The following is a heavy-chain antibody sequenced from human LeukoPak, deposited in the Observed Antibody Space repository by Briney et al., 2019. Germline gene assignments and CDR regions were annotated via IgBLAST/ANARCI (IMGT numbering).Heavy chain of an antibody. V-gene: IGHV4-31*03. CDR1: GASITSGAYY. CDR3: ARARMGPVPFDS. Sequence: SQTLSLTCSVSGASITSGAYYWSWLRQHPEKGLEWIGYIADIATKFYNPSFRSRVSISMDPSKNLFSLSLTSLTAADTAVYYCARARMGPVPFDSWGQGILVTVSS. D-gene: IGHD1-14*01. J-gene: IGHJ4*02. CDR2: IADIATK.